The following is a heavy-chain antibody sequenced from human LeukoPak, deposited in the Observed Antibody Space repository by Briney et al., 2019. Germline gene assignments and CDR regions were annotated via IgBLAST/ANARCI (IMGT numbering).Heavy chain of an antibody. CDR1: GFTFVSSA. CDR3: AASIGQWQWLVLDY. CDR2: IVVGSGNT. V-gene: IGHV1-58*02. Sequence: SVKVCCKASGFTFVSSAMQWVRQARGQRLELIGWIVVGSGNTNYAQKFQERVTITRDMSTSTAYMELSSLRSEDTAVYYCAASIGQWQWLVLDYWGQGTLVTVSS. J-gene: IGHJ4*02. D-gene: IGHD6-19*01.